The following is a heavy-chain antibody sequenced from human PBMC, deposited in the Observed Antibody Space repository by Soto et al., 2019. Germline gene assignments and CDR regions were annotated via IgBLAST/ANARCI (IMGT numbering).Heavy chain of an antibody. Sequence: QLVESGGGLVQPGGSLRLSCEASGFTFSGYWMSWVRQAPGKGLEWVADIKHDGSVQYYVDSVKGRFTISRDNAKKLLYVQMNGLRAEDSALYYCARAPYSNAWYRFDLWGQGTLVTVSS. CDR2: IKHDGSVQ. J-gene: IGHJ4*02. D-gene: IGHD4-4*01. CDR1: GFTFSGYW. CDR3: ARAPYSNAWYRFDL. V-gene: IGHV3-7*03.